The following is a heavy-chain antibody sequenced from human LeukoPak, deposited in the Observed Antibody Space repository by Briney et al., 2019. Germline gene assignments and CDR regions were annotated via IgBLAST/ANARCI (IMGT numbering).Heavy chain of an antibody. CDR2: VYYSGST. Sequence: PSETLSLTCTVSGGSISSYYWAWIRQPPGKGLEWIGDVYYSGSTYYNPSLKSRVTISIDTSKNQFSLKLSSVTAADTAVYFCARVAAAGNYYFDYWGQGTLVTVSS. CDR3: ARVAAAGNYYFDY. J-gene: IGHJ4*02. V-gene: IGHV4-39*07. D-gene: IGHD6-13*01. CDR1: GGSISSYY.